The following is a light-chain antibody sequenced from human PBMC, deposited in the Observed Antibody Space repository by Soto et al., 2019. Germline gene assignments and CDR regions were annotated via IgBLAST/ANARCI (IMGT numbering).Light chain of an antibody. V-gene: IGLV2-8*01. CDR2: EVS. Sequence: QSVLTQPPSASGSPGQSVAISCTGTSSDVGGYNYVSWYQQHPGKAPKLMIYEVSKRPSGVPDRFSGSKSGNTASLTVSRLQAEDEADYYCSSYVGSNNFYVFGTGTQLTVL. CDR3: SSYVGSNNFYV. J-gene: IGLJ6*01. CDR1: SSDVGGYNY.